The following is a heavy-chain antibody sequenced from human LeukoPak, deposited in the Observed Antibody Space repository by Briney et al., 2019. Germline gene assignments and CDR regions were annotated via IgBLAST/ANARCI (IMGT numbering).Heavy chain of an antibody. J-gene: IGHJ4*02. V-gene: IGHV3-15*01. D-gene: IGHD5-18*01. Sequence: PGGSLRLSCAASGFTFSNAWMSWVRQAPGKGLEWVGRIKSKTDGGTRDYAAPVKGRFTISRDDSKNTLYLQMNSLKTEDTAVYYCTTDLVDTVMVGDYWGQGTLATVSS. CDR2: IKSKTDGGTR. CDR3: TTDLVDTVMVGDY. CDR1: GFTFSNAW.